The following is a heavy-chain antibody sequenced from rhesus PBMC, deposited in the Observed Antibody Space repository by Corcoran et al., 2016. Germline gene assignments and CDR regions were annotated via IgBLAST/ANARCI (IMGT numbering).Heavy chain of an antibody. Sequence: EVQLVESGGGLIQPGGSLRLSCVASGFTFSNYDVFWVRQAPGKGLEVVSANTTTSTYIYFADAVGGRLTISRDNAKNSLSLQMSSLRAEDTAVYYCTVYRVIWGQGVPVTVSS. CDR2: NTTTSTYI. CDR3: TVYRVI. D-gene: IGHD1-1-1*01. CDR1: GFTFSNYD. J-gene: IGHJ4*01. V-gene: IGHV3S16*01.